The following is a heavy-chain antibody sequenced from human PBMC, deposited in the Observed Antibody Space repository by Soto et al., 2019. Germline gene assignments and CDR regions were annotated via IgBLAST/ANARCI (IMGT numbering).Heavy chain of an antibody. Sequence: GGSLRLSCAASGFTFSSYSMNWVRQAPGRGLEWVSSISSSSSYIYYADSVKGRFTISRDNAKNSLYLQMNSLRAEDTAVYYCARDLSGRYYNAYVYWGQGTLVTVSS. J-gene: IGHJ4*02. CDR2: ISSSSSYI. CDR1: GFTFSSYS. D-gene: IGHD3-10*01. V-gene: IGHV3-21*01. CDR3: ARDLSGRYYNAYVY.